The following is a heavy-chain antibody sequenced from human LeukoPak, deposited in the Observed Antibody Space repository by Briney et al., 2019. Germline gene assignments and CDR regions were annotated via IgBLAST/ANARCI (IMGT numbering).Heavy chain of an antibody. CDR3: ARRTYDYESGGYYYRRGWFDP. CDR1: GGSINNDY. V-gene: IGHV4-59*08. D-gene: IGHD3-22*01. CDR2: MYYSGDT. Sequence: PSETLSLTCIVSGGSINNDYWTWIRQTPGKGLEWIGHMYYSGDTNYNPSLRSRATISVDTSKNQVSLKLSAVTAADTAVYYCARRTYDYESGGYYYRRGWFDPWGQGTLVTVSS. J-gene: IGHJ5*02.